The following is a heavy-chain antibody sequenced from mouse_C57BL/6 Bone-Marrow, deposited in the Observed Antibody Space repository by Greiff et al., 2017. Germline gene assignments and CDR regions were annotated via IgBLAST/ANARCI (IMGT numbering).Heavy chain of an antibody. J-gene: IGHJ2*01. CDR2: IDPSDSYT. CDR3: ARCETGPIDY. V-gene: IGHV1-59*01. D-gene: IGHD6-5*01. Sequence: QVQLQQPGAELVRPGTSVKLSCKASGYTFTSYWMHWVKQRPGQGLEWIGVIDPSDSYTNYNQKFKGKATLTVDTSSITAYMQLSSLTSEDSAVYYCARCETGPIDYWGQGTTLTVSS. CDR1: GYTFTSYW.